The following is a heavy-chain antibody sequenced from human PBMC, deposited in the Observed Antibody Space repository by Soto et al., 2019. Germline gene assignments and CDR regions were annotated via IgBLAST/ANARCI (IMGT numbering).Heavy chain of an antibody. Sequence: QVQLVQSGAEVKKPGSSVKVSCKASGGPFRSNTINWVRQAPGQRLEWMGGIIPNFNSPTYPRKFQGRVTITADDSTNTAYIELTSLRSEDTAVYYCARDDRIGTYWQAYWGQGTQVTVSS. CDR2: IIPNFNSP. CDR1: GGPFRSNT. CDR3: ARDDRIGTYWQAY. D-gene: IGHD2-8*02. V-gene: IGHV1-69*01. J-gene: IGHJ4*02.